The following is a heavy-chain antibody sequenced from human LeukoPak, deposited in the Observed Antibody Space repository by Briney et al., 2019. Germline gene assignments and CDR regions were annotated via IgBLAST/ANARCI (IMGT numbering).Heavy chain of an antibody. J-gene: IGHJ4*02. CDR2: VSISSGTI. D-gene: IGHD3-16*01. V-gene: IGHV3-48*04. CDR1: GFIFSGHN. Sequence: PGGSLRLSCAASGFIFSGHNMNWVRQAPGKGLEWISFVSISSGTIYYADSVNGRFRISRDNAKSSLDLEMNSLRAEDTAVYYCARAMSTFGGVRNYFDSWGQGTLVTVSS. CDR3: ARAMSTFGGVRNYFDS.